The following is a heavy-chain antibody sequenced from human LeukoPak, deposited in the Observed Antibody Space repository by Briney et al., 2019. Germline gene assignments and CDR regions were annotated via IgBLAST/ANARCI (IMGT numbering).Heavy chain of an antibody. CDR3: AKPGDFDWPHTAIYYYYGMDV. CDR1: GFTFSSYG. V-gene: IGHV3-30*18. D-gene: IGHD3-9*01. Sequence: PGGSLRLSCAASGFTFSSYGMHWVRQAPGKGLEWVAVISYHGSNKYYADSVKGRFTISRDNSKNTLYLQMNSLRAEDTAVYYCAKPGDFDWPHTAIYYYYGMDVWGQGTTVTVSS. CDR2: ISYHGSNK. J-gene: IGHJ6*02.